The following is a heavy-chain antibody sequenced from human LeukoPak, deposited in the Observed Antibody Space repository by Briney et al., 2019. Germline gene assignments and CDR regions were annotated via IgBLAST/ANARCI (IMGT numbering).Heavy chain of an antibody. D-gene: IGHD3-16*01. V-gene: IGHV3-53*01. CDR1: GFTVSSDY. Sequence: GGSLRLSCAASGFTVSSDYMSCVRQAPGKGLEWVSVIYSGGSTYYADSVKGRFTISRHNSKNTLYLQMDSLRAEDTAVYYCARRFGFRGNYYYYGMDVWGKGTTVTVSS. J-gene: IGHJ6*04. CDR3: ARRFGFRGNYYYYGMDV. CDR2: IYSGGST.